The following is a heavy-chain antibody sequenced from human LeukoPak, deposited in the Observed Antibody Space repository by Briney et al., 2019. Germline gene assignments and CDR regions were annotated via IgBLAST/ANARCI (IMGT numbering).Heavy chain of an antibody. CDR3: GRGPHWDAHFDY. CDR1: GFTFTAYY. Sequence: ASVKVSCKASGFTFTAYYMHWVRQAPGQGLEWMGWINPNSGGTNYAQKFQGRVTMTRDTSISTAYMELSRLRSDDTAVYYCGRGPHWDAHFDYWGEGTLVTVSS. CDR2: INPNSGGT. D-gene: IGHD1-1*01. V-gene: IGHV1-2*02. J-gene: IGHJ4*02.